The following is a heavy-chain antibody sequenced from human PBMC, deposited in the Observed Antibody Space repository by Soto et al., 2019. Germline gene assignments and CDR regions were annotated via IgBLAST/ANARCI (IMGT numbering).Heavy chain of an antibody. V-gene: IGHV4-39*01. J-gene: IGHJ4*02. CDR1: GGSISSSSYY. CDR3: ARRGARIAAGRIDY. CDR2: IYYSGST. D-gene: IGHD6-25*01. Sequence: ASETLSLTCTVSGGSISSSSYYWGWIRQPPGKGLEWIGSIYYSGSTYYNPSLKSRVTISVDTSKNQFSLKLSSVTAADMAVYYCARRGARIAAGRIDYWGQGTLVTVSS.